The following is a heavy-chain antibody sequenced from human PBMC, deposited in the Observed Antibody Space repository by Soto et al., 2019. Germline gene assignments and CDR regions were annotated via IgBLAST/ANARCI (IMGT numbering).Heavy chain of an antibody. Sequence: QVQLVQSGAEVKKPGSSVKVSCKASGGSFSSYAISWVRQAPGQGLEWMGGIIPIFGTANYAQKFQGRVTITADESTSTAYMELSSLRSEDTAVYYCARGRVQMATILNWFDPWGQGTLVTVSS. CDR3: ARGRVQMATILNWFDP. J-gene: IGHJ5*02. CDR2: IIPIFGTA. CDR1: GGSFSSYA. V-gene: IGHV1-69*01. D-gene: IGHD5-12*01.